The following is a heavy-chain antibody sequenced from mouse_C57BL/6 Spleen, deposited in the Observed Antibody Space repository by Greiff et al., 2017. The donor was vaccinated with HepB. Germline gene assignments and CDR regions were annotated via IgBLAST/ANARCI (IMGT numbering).Heavy chain of an antibody. J-gene: IGHJ4*01. D-gene: IGHD1-1*01. CDR1: GFTFSSYG. CDR2: ISSGGSYT. Sequence: EVQGVESGGDLVKPGGSLKLSCAASGFTFSSYGMSWVRQTPDKRLEWVATISSGGSYTYYPDSVKGRFTISRDNAKNTLYLQMSSLKSEDTAMYYCARHENYGSTLYAMDYWGQGTSVTVSS. CDR3: ARHENYGSTLYAMDY. V-gene: IGHV5-6*01.